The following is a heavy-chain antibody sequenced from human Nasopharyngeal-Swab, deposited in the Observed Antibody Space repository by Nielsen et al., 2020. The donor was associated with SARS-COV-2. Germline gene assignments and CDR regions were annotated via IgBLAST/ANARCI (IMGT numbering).Heavy chain of an antibody. CDR1: GFTFSSSW. Sequence: GGSLRLSCAGSGFTFSSSWLHWVRQARGEGLVWVARLNGDATTVDYADSVKGRFTISRDNAKNTLYLQMNGLRDEDTAIYYCARAGEYRFDYWGQGTLVTVSS. D-gene: IGHD7-27*01. V-gene: IGHV3-74*01. J-gene: IGHJ4*02. CDR3: ARAGEYRFDY. CDR2: LNGDATTV.